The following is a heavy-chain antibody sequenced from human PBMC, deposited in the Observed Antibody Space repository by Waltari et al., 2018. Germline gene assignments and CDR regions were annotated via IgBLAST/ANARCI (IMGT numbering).Heavy chain of an antibody. D-gene: IGHD3-10*01. CDR2: INHSGST. J-gene: IGHJ2*01. V-gene: IGHV4-34*01. CDR1: GGSFSGYY. Sequence: QVQLQQWGAGLLKPSETLSLTCAVYGGSFSGYYWSWIRQPPGKGLEWIGEINHSGSTNYNPSLKSRVTISVDTSKNQFSLKLSSVTAADTAVYYCARHYGSGSPYYFDLWGRGSLVTVSS. CDR3: ARHYGSGSPYYFDL.